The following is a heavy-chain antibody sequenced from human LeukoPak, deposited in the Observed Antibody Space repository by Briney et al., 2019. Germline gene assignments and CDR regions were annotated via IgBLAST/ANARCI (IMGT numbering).Heavy chain of an antibody. CDR1: GGSISSYY. J-gene: IGHJ6*03. CDR2: IYTSGST. V-gene: IGHV4-4*07. CDR3: ARDRRGVDGSGSYYYYMDV. D-gene: IGHD3-10*01. Sequence: SETLSLTCTVSGGSISSYYWSWIRQPAGKGLEWIGRIYTSGSTNYNPSLKSRVTMSVDTSKNQFSLKLSSVTAADTAVYYCARDRRGVDGSGSYYYYMDVWGKGTMVTVSS.